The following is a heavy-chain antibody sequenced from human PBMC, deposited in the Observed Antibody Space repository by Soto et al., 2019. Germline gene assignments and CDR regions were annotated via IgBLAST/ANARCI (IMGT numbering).Heavy chain of an antibody. CDR2: IWYDGSNK. J-gene: IGHJ3*02. CDR3: ARDLSGDYGALDT. V-gene: IGHV3-33*01. CDR1: GFTFSSYG. Sequence: QVQLGESGGGVVQPGRSLRLSCAASGFTFSSYGMHWARQGPGKGLEWVAVIWYDGSNKVYADSVKGSFTISKDNSKNTLYLQMNSLRAEETAVYYCARDLSGDYGALDTWGQGPMVTVSS. D-gene: IGHD4-17*01.